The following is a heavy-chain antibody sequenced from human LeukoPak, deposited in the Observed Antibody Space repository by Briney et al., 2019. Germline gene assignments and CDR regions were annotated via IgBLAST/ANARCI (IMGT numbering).Heavy chain of an antibody. CDR3: ARDYNPYYDILTGYYAFDI. V-gene: IGHV1-18*01. CDR2: ISAYNGNT. D-gene: IGHD3-9*01. Sequence: ASVKVSCQASGYTFTSYGISWVRQAPGQGLEWMGWISAYNGNTNYAQKLQGRVTMTTDTSTSTAYMELRSLRSDDTAVYYCARDYNPYYDILTGYYAFDIWGQGTMVTVSS. J-gene: IGHJ3*02. CDR1: GYTFTSYG.